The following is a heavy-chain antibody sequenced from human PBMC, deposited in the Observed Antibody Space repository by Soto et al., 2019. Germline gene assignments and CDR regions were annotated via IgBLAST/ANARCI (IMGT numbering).Heavy chain of an antibody. D-gene: IGHD3-22*01. CDR2: ISGSGGST. CDR1: GFTFSSYA. J-gene: IGHJ5*02. V-gene: IGHV3-23*01. Sequence: GGSLRLSCAASGFTFSSYAMSWVRQAPGKGLEWVSAISGSGGSTYYADSVKGRFTISRDNSKNTLYLQMNSLRAEDTAVYYCAKDRVYDSSGYRYNWFDPWGQGTLVTVSS. CDR3: AKDRVYDSSGYRYNWFDP.